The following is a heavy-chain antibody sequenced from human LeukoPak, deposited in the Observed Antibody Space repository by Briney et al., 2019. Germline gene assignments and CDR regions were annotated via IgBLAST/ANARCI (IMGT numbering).Heavy chain of an antibody. Sequence: GGSLRLSCAASGFTFSDYYMSWIRQAPGKGLEWVSYISGSGSIIYNADSVKGRFTISRDYAKNSLYLQMNSLRAEDTAVYYCARGVVRDYASDYWGQGTLVTVSS. CDR2: ISGSGSII. CDR1: GFTFSDYY. V-gene: IGHV3-11*01. J-gene: IGHJ4*02. CDR3: ARGVVRDYASDY. D-gene: IGHD3-10*01.